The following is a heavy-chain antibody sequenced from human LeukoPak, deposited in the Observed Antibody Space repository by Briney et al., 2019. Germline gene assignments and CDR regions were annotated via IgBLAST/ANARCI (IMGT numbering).Heavy chain of an antibody. CDR3: ARLPPYSSSWYFDY. D-gene: IGHD6-13*01. J-gene: IGHJ4*02. Sequence: SETLSLTCTVSGGSISSYYWSWIRQPPGKGLEWIGYIYYSGSTNYNPSLKSRVTISVDTSKNQFSLKLSSVTAADTAVYYCARLPPYSSSWYFDYWGQRTLVTVSS. V-gene: IGHV4-59*12. CDR2: IYYSGST. CDR1: GGSISSYY.